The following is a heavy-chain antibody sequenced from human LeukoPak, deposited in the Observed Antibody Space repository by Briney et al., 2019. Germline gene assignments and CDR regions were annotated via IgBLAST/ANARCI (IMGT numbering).Heavy chain of an antibody. CDR3: AKDSSGRFDY. J-gene: IGHJ4*02. Sequence: GGSLRLSCAASGFTFSSYGMHWVRQAPGKGLEWVAVISYDGSNKYYADSVKGQFTISRDNSKNTLYLQMNSLRAEDTAVYYCAKDSSGRFDYWGQGTLVTVSS. D-gene: IGHD6-19*01. CDR2: ISYDGSNK. CDR1: GFTFSSYG. V-gene: IGHV3-30*18.